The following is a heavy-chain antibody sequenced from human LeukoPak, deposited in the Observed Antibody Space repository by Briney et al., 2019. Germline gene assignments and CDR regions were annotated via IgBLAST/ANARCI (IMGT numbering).Heavy chain of an antibody. J-gene: IGHJ6*03. CDR1: GGSISNYY. Sequence: PSETLSLTCTVSGGSISNYYWSWIRQPPGKGLEWIGYIHSSGSTNYNPSLKSRVTMSVDTSKNQFSLKLSSVTAADTAVYYCARTLRYCSSTSCYYYYYYMDVWGKGTTVTVSS. CDR2: IHSSGST. CDR3: ARTLRYCSSTSCYYYYYYMDV. V-gene: IGHV4-59*12. D-gene: IGHD2-2*01.